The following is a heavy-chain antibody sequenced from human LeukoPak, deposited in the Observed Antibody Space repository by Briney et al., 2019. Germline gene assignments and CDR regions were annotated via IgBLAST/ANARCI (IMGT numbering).Heavy chain of an antibody. Sequence: ASVKVSCKASGYTFTGYYMHWVRQAPGQGLEWKGRINPNSGGTNYAQKFQGRVTMTRDTSISTAYMELSRLRSDDTAVYYCARDIAVAGFQDYWGQGTLVTVSS. CDR3: ARDIAVAGFQDY. D-gene: IGHD6-19*01. CDR1: GYTFTGYY. J-gene: IGHJ4*02. CDR2: INPNSGGT. V-gene: IGHV1-2*06.